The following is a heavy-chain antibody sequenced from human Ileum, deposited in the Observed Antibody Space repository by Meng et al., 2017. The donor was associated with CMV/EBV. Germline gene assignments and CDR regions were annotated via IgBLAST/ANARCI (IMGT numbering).Heavy chain of an antibody. CDR1: GYTFTNYA. CDR3: ARIESGAHFDC. V-gene: IGHV1-3*01. D-gene: IGHD4-17*01. CDR2: INAANGNT. Sequence: SCKASGYTFTNYAVHWLRQAPGQGLEWMGWINAANGNTKYSQNFQGRVTFTRDTSANTAYMEVSSLRSEDTAVYYCARIESGAHFDCWGQGTLVTVSS. J-gene: IGHJ4*02.